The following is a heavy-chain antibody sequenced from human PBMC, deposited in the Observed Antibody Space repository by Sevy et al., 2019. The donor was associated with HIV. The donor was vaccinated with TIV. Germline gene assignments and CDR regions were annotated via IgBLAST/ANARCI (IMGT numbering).Heavy chain of an antibody. V-gene: IGHV3-33*01. D-gene: IGHD6-13*01. J-gene: IGHJ6*02. CDR3: ARDMQQLALYYYGMDV. Sequence: GGSLRLSCAASGFTFSSYGMHWVRQAPGKGLQWVAVIWYDGSNKYYADSVKGRFTISRDNSKNTLYLQMNSLRAEDTAVYYCARDMQQLALYYYGMDVWGQRTTVTVSS. CDR1: GFTFSSYG. CDR2: IWYDGSNK.